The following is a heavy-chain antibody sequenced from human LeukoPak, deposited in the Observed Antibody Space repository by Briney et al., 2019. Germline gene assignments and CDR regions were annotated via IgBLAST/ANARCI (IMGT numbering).Heavy chain of an antibody. CDR1: GGSISSSYYY. D-gene: IGHD6-19*01. J-gene: IGHJ6*02. CDR2: GYYSVST. Sequence: SETLSLTCTVSGGSISSSYYYWGWIRQPPGKGLEWIGSGYYSVSTYYNPSLKSRVTISVDTSKNYFSLKLRSVTAADTAVYYCERHGGSSGWYEAYYYYGMDVWGQGTTVTVSS. V-gene: IGHV4-39*01. CDR3: ERHGGSSGWYEAYYYYGMDV.